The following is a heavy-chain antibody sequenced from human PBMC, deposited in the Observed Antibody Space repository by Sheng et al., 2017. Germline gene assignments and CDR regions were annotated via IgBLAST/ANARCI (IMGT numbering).Heavy chain of an antibody. J-gene: IGHJ6*03. D-gene: IGHD1-26*01. Sequence: QVQLVQSGAEVKKPGSSVKVSCKASGGTFSSYAISWVRQAPGQGLEWMGGIIPIFGTANYAQKFQGRVTITTDESTSTAYMELSSLRSEDTAVYYCARSPIVGATGGYYYYYYYMDVWGKGTTVTVSS. CDR1: GGTFSSYA. CDR2: IIPIFGTA. CDR3: ARSPIVGATGGYYYYYYYMDV. V-gene: IGHV1-69*05.